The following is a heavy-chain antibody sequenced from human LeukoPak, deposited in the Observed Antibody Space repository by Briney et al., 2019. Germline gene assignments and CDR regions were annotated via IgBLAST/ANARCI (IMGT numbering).Heavy chain of an antibody. CDR1: GGSISSSSYY. J-gene: IGHJ3*02. V-gene: IGHV4-39*01. D-gene: IGHD6-19*01. Sequence: SGTLSLTCTVSGGSISSSSYYWGWIRQSPGKGLEWIGSIYYSGRTYYNPSLKSRVTISVDTSKNQFSLKLSSVTAADTAVYYCARGDSSGRYFGADAFDIWGQGTMVTVSS. CDR3: ARGDSSGRYFGADAFDI. CDR2: IYYSGRT.